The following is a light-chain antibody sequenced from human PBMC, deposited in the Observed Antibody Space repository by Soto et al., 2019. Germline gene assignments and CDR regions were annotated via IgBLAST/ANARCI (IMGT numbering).Light chain of an antibody. CDR2: SAS. V-gene: IGKV3-20*01. CDR1: QSVSSSS. Sequence: ENVLTQSPGTLSLSPGERAILSCRASQSVSSSSLAWYQQKPGQAPRLLIYSASSRATGIPDRFSGSGSGTDFTLIISRLEPEDFAVYYCRQYDLSPYTFGQGTMLEIK. CDR3: RQYDLSPYT. J-gene: IGKJ2*01.